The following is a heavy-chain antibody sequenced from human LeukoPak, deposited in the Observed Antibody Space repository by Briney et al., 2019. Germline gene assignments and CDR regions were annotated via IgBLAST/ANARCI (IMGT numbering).Heavy chain of an antibody. J-gene: IGHJ4*02. CDR3: ARVLGNWNYLIGYFDY. CDR1: GGSISSSSYY. V-gene: IGHV4-39*07. D-gene: IGHD1-7*01. Sequence: SSETLSLTCTVSGGSISSSSYYWGWIRQPPGKGLEWIGSIYYSGSTYYNPSLKSRVTISVDTSKNQLSLKLSSVTAADTAVYYCARVLGNWNYLIGYFDYWGQGTLVTVSS. CDR2: IYYSGST.